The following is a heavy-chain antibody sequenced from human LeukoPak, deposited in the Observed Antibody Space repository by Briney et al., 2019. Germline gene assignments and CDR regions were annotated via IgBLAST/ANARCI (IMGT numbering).Heavy chain of an antibody. CDR2: ISPYNGNT. CDR3: AGLWLRSSTDDY. D-gene: IGHD5-12*01. Sequence: ASVKVSCKASGYSFTNYGITWVRQAPGQGLEWMGWISPYNGNTNYAQKLQGRVTMTTDTSTSTAYMELRSLRSDDTAVYYCAGLWLRSSTDDYWGQGTLVTVSS. CDR1: GYSFTNYG. J-gene: IGHJ4*02. V-gene: IGHV1-18*01.